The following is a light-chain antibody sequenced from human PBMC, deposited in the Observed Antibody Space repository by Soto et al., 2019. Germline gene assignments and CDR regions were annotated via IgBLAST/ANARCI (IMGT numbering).Light chain of an antibody. Sequence: EIVLTQSPATLSLSPGERVTLSCRTSQSVSKYFAWYQQKPGRAPRLLIYDASSRATGIPARFIGSGSGTDFTLTISRLEPEDFAIYYCQQRSNWPITFGQGTRLEIK. CDR3: QQRSNWPIT. V-gene: IGKV3-11*01. J-gene: IGKJ5*01. CDR2: DAS. CDR1: QSVSKY.